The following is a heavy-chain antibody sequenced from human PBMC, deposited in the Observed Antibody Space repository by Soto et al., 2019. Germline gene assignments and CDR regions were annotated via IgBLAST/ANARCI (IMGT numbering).Heavy chain of an antibody. V-gene: IGHV1-18*01. Sequence: ASVGVSCKXSGYTFTSHGITWVRQAPGQGLEWMGWISAYIGNTNYAQKLQGRVTMTTDTSTSTAYMELRSLRSDDTAVYYCARDPTLYCSGGSCYQDYFDFWGQGTLVT. CDR1: GYTFTSHG. D-gene: IGHD2-15*01. J-gene: IGHJ4*02. CDR3: ARDPTLYCSGGSCYQDYFDF. CDR2: ISAYIGNT.